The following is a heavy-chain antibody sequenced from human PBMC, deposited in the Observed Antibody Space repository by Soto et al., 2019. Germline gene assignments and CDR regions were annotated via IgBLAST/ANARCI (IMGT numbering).Heavy chain of an antibody. V-gene: IGHV1-8*01. J-gene: IGHJ3*02. CDR3: ANYRTISHEGFDI. D-gene: IGHD3-10*01. CDR1: GYTSPIYD. Sequence: QVHLVQSGAEVRRPGASVKVSCQASGYTSPIYDIEWVRQATGQRLEWMGWMKPKKANSYPATKLQGRLTMTWNTSTSTAYMELTKLRSEDTAIYYCANYRTISHEGFDIWGQGTLVTVS. CDR2: MKPKKANS.